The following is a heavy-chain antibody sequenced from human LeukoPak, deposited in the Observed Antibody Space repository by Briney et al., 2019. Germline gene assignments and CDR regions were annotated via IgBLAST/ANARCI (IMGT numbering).Heavy chain of an antibody. Sequence: SETLSLTCTVSGGSINSYYWSWMRQPPGKGLEWIGYIYYSGSTNYNPSLKSRVTISVDTSKNQFSLKLSSVTAADTAVYYCARVPGYDILTGYLFDYWGQGTLVTVSS. CDR2: IYYSGST. V-gene: IGHV4-59*01. CDR3: ARVPGYDILTGYLFDY. J-gene: IGHJ4*02. CDR1: GGSINSYY. D-gene: IGHD3-9*01.